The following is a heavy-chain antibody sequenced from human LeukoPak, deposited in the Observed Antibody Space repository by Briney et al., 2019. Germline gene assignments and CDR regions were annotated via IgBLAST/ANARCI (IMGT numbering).Heavy chain of an antibody. J-gene: IGHJ6*03. CDR2: IRSRGGTI. V-gene: IGHV3-11*01. D-gene: IGHD3-10*01. Sequence: GGSLRLSCAASGFTVSSNYMSWVRQAPGKGLEWVSYIRSRGGTIYYADSVKGRFTISRDNAKNSLYLQMNSLRAEDTAVYYCARVYYGSGSLYYYYYYMDVWGKGTTVTISS. CDR1: GFTVSSNY. CDR3: ARVYYGSGSLYYYYYYMDV.